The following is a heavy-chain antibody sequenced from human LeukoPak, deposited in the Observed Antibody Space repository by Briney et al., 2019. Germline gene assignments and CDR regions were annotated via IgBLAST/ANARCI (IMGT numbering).Heavy chain of an antibody. CDR2: ISYDGSNK. CDR1: GFTFSSYA. V-gene: IGHV3-30-3*02. Sequence: GGSLRLSCTASGFTFSSYAMHWVRQAPGKGLEWVAVISYDGSNKYYADSVKGRFTISRDNSKNTLFLQMNSLRAEDTAVYYCARSSSTSCCDFHYWGQGTLVTVSS. J-gene: IGHJ4*02. CDR3: ARSSSTSCCDFHY. D-gene: IGHD2-2*01.